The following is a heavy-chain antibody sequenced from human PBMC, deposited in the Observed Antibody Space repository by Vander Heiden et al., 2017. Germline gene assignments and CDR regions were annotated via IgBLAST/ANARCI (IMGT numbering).Heavy chain of an antibody. CDR1: GFTFSSYA. CDR3: ARDFVVVISYGMDV. D-gene: IGHD3-22*01. V-gene: IGHV3-30-3*01. CDR2: ISYDGSNK. J-gene: IGHJ6*02. Sequence: QVQLVESGGGVVQPGRSLRLSCAASGFTFSSYAMLWVRQAPGKGLEWVAVISYDGSNKYYADSVKGRFTISRDNSKNTLYLQMNSLRAEDTAVYYCARDFVVVISYGMDVWGQGTTVTVSS.